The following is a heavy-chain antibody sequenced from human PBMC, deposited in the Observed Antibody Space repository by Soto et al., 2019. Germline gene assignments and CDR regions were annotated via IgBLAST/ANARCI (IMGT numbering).Heavy chain of an antibody. J-gene: IGHJ6*02. V-gene: IGHV3-21*06. CDR1: GFTFSDEN. CDR3: ARDSDCHSTSCFFPPHV. Sequence: GGSLRLSCSASGFTFSDENMSWVRQVPGKGLEWVSGISGGGSYIFYADSVQGRFSISRDNPKNSLFLEMNSLRVEDTAVYYCARDSDCHSTSCFFPPHVWGQGTRVTVSS. CDR2: ISGGGSYI. D-gene: IGHD2-2*01.